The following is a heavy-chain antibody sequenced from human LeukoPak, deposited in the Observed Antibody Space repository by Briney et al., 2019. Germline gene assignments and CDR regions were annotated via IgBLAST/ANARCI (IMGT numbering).Heavy chain of an antibody. V-gene: IGHV4-61*08. J-gene: IGHJ3*02. CDR3: ARSYCSSTSCYRAYAFDI. Sequence: SQTLSLTCTVSGGSISSGDYYWSWIRQPPGKGLEWIGYIYYSGSTNYNPSLKSRVTISVDTSKNQFSLKLSSVTAADTAVYYCARSYCSSTSCYRAYAFDIWGQGTMVTVSS. CDR2: IYYSGST. D-gene: IGHD2-2*01. CDR1: GGSISSGDYY.